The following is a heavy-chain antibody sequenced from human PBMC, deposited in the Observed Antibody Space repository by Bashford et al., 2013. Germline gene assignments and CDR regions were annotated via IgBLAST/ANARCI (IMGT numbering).Heavy chain of an antibody. V-gene: IGHV3-23*01. CDR3: AKSLKEYDFWSGYYGLLGN. Sequence: RQASRKGLQWVSSISVYSSRTYYADSFQGRFTISRDNSRNTLYLEVNSLRAEDTAIYYCAKSLKEYDFWSGYYGLLGNWGQGTLVTVSS. J-gene: IGHJ4*02. D-gene: IGHD3-3*01. CDR2: ISVYSSRT.